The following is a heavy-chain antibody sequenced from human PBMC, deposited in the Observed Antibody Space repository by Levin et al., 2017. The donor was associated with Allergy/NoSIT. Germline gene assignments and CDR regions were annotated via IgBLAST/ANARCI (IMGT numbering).Heavy chain of an antibody. Sequence: ASVKVSCKASGGTFSSYAISWVRQAPGQGLEWMGGIIPIFGTANYAQKFQGRVTITADESTSTAYMELSSLRSEDTAVYYCARGGYGSGSYLLYYYYGMDVWGQGTTVTVSS. J-gene: IGHJ6*02. D-gene: IGHD3-10*01. V-gene: IGHV1-69*13. CDR3: ARGGYGSGSYLLYYYYGMDV. CDR1: GGTFSSYA. CDR2: IIPIFGTA.